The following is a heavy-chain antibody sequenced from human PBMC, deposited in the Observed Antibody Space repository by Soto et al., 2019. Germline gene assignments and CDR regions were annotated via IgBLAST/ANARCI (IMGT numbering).Heavy chain of an antibody. CDR3: AREDRISAPGGIWFHP. CDR2: VYHNGRT. CDR1: GGSIDNYY. D-gene: IGHD6-13*01. J-gene: IGHJ5*02. Sequence: NPSETLSLTCTVSGGSIDNYYWTWIRQAPGKGLEWIGYVYHNGRTSYNPSLKSRVSISVDRSKNQFSLNLSSVTAADTAVYYCAREDRISAPGGIWFHPWGQRTLVTVSS. V-gene: IGHV4-59*01.